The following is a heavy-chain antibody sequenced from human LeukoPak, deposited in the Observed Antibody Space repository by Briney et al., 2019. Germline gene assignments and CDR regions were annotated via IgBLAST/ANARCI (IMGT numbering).Heavy chain of an antibody. CDR3: AREASYGYIGDYYGMDV. CDR1: GFTFSSYS. D-gene: IGHD5-18*01. V-gene: IGHV3-48*01. Sequence: GGSLRLSCAASGFTFSSYSMNWVRQAPGKGLEWVSYISSSSSTIYYADSVKGRFTISRDNAKNSLYLQMNSLRAEDTAVYYCAREASYGYIGDYYGMDVWGQGTTVTVSS. J-gene: IGHJ6*02. CDR2: ISSSSSTI.